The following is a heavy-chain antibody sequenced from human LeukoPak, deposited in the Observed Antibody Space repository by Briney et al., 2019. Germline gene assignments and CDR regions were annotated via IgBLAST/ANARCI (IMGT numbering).Heavy chain of an antibody. Sequence: GGTLRLSCAASGFTFSTYGMSWVRQAPGKGLEWVSGISGSGGSRFYTDSVKGRFTISRDNSKNTLYLQMNSLRAEDTAVYYCAKHLVGANTFDYWGQGTLVTVSS. V-gene: IGHV3-23*01. J-gene: IGHJ4*02. CDR3: AKHLVGANTFDY. CDR2: ISGSGGSR. CDR1: GFTFSTYG. D-gene: IGHD1-26*01.